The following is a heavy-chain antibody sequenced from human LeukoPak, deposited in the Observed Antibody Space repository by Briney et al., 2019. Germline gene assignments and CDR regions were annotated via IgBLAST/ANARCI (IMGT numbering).Heavy chain of an antibody. CDR2: IFYGGST. D-gene: IGHD3-22*01. CDR3: AREVVSSRNWFDP. J-gene: IGHJ5*02. V-gene: IGHV4-30-4*01. CDR1: GGSISNGDYY. Sequence: SETLSLTCTVSGGSISNGDYYWNWIRQHPGKGLEYIGYIFYGGSTYYNPSLKSRVTISVDTSKNQFSLRLTSVTAADTAVYYCAREVVSSRNWFDPWGQGTLVTVSS.